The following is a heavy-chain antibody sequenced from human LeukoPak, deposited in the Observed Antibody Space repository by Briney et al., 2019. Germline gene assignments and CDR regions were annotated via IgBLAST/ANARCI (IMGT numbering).Heavy chain of an antibody. CDR3: ARGRGYSYGYLY. V-gene: IGHV4-34*01. D-gene: IGHD5-18*01. CDR1: GLTFSSYA. J-gene: IGHJ4*02. Sequence: GSLRLSCAASGLTFSSYAMSWVRQPPGKGLEWIGEINHSGSTNYNPSLKSRVTISVDTSKNQFSLKLSSVTAADTAVYYCARGRGYSYGYLYWGQGTLVTVSS. CDR2: INHSGST.